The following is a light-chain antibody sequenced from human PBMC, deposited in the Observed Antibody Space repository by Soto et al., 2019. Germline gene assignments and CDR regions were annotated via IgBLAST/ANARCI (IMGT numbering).Light chain of an antibody. Sequence: DIQMTQSPSTLSASVGDTVTITCRASQSIRTSLAWYQQKPGKAPNLLISGASTLEEGVPSRFRGSGSGTEFTLTITSLQTDDFATYDGQQYSTDSTFGQGTRVEIE. CDR2: GAS. CDR3: QQYSTDST. V-gene: IGKV1-5*01. J-gene: IGKJ1*01. CDR1: QSIRTS.